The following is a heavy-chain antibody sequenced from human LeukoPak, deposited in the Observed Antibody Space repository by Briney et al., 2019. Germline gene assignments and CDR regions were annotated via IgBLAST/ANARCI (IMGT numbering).Heavy chain of an antibody. J-gene: IGHJ4*02. CDR3: VEGNSMDY. CDR2: IKSDGSEK. D-gene: IGHD4-23*01. CDR1: GFSFSSIW. Sequence: PGGSLRLSCAASGFSFSSIWMSWVRQAPGKGLEWVANIKSDGSEKYYVDSVKGRFTISRDNAKNSLYLQMNSLRAEDTDLYYCVEGNSMDYWGQGTLVTVSS. V-gene: IGHV3-7*05.